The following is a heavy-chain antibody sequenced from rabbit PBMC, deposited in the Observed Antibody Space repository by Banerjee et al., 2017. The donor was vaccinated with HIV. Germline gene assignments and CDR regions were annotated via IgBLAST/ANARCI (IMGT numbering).Heavy chain of an antibody. V-gene: IGHV1S45*01. CDR3: ARGDGGYGWTTRLAL. CDR1: GFSFSGSYY. Sequence: QEQLEESGGGLVQPEGSLALTCTASGFSFSGSYYISWVRQAPGKGLEWIGCIYTSSGSTWYASWVNGRFTISKTSSTSVTLQMTSVTAADTATYFCARGDGGYGWTTRLALWGQGTLVTVS. J-gene: IGHJ3*01. CDR2: IYTSSGST. D-gene: IGHD6-1*01.